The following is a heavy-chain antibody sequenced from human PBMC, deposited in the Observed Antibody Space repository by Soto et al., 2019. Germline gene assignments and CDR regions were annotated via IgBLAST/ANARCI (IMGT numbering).Heavy chain of an antibody. V-gene: IGHV1-18*01. CDR3: ARGNPEWLAPDDY. Sequence: APVKVSSKACGFTYASGGLSWLRQVPGQGLEWMGWISAYNGNTNYAQKLQGRVTMTTDTSTSTAYMELRSLRSDDTALYYCARGNPEWLAPDDYWGRGTLVTVS. D-gene: IGHD3-3*01. J-gene: IGHJ4*02. CDR2: ISAYNGNT. CDR1: GFTYASGG.